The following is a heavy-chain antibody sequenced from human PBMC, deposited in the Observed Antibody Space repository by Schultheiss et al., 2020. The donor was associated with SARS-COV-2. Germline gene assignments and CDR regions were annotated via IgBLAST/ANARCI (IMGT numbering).Heavy chain of an antibody. CDR2: IYYSGST. D-gene: IGHD1-1*01. V-gene: IGHV4-59*01. J-gene: IGHJ4*02. Sequence: SETLSLTCTVSGGSISSYYWSWIRQPAGKGLEWIGYIYYSGSTNYNPSLKSRVTISVDTSKNQFSLKLSSVTAADTAVYYCTTDPPREWNDDYRWGQGTLVTVSS. CDR1: GGSISSYY. CDR3: TTDPPREWNDDYR.